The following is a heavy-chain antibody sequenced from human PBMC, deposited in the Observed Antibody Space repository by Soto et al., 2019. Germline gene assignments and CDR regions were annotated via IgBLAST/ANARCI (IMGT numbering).Heavy chain of an antibody. CDR3: AKVSPGIVVVVAAKAPPAFDI. D-gene: IGHD2-15*01. CDR2: ISGSGGST. J-gene: IGHJ3*02. Sequence: GGPLRLPCAASEFTFSSNAMSWVRQAPGKGLEWVSAISGSGGSTYYADSVKGRFTISRDNSKNTLYLQMNSLRAEDTAVYYCAKVSPGIVVVVAAKAPPAFDIWGQGTRVTVSS. CDR1: EFTFSSNA. V-gene: IGHV3-23*01.